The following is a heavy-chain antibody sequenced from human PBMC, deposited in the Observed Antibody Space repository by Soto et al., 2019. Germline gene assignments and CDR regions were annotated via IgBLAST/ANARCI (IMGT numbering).Heavy chain of an antibody. Sequence: QVQLVQSGAEVKKPGASVKVSCKASGYTFTSYDINWVRQAPGQGLEWMGWMNPNSGNTGYAQKFQGRATMTRNTSNSTAYMERSSVRSEYTAGYYCARDVFGVVRDWGQGTLVTVSS. V-gene: IGHV1-8*01. CDR3: ARDVFGVVRD. CDR2: MNPNSGNT. D-gene: IGHD3-3*01. J-gene: IGHJ4*02. CDR1: GYTFTSYD.